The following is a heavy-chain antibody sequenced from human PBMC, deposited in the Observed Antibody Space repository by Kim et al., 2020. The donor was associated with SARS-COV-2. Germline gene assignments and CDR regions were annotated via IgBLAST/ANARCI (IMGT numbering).Heavy chain of an antibody. J-gene: IGHJ4*01. Sequence: GGSLRLSCAASGFTFSSYGMHWVRQAPGKGLEWVAVIWYDGSNKYYADSVKGRFTISRDNSKNTLYLQMNSLRAEDTAVYYCAKGTGYSYGYNFFLDYWG. CDR1: GFTFSSYG. D-gene: IGHD5-18*01. CDR2: IWYDGSNK. V-gene: IGHV3-33*06. CDR3: AKGTGYSYGYNFFLDY.